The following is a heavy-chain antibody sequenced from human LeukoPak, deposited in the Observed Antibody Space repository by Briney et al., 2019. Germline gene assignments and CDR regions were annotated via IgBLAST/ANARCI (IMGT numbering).Heavy chain of an antibody. Sequence: GESLKISCKGSGYSFTSYWIGWVRQMPGKGLEWMGIIHPGDSDTRYSPSSQGQVTISADKSISTAYLQWSSLKASDTAMYYCATKGSSSSGRFDYWGQGTLVTVSS. CDR2: IHPGDSDT. D-gene: IGHD6-6*01. CDR1: GYSFTSYW. CDR3: ATKGSSSSGRFDY. V-gene: IGHV5-51*01. J-gene: IGHJ4*02.